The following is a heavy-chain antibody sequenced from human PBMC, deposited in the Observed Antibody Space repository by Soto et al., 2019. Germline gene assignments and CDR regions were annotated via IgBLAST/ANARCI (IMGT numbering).Heavy chain of an antibody. CDR3: AKETIAVGGPNYFDY. V-gene: IGHV3-30*18. Sequence: QVQLVESGGGVVQPGRSLRLLCEGSGFTFSRYGMHWVRQAPGMGLDWVAVVSHDGLAQYYGDSVKGRFTISRDNSQNTLYLQMNNLRTEDTAIYYCAKETIAVGGPNYFDYWGQGTLVTVSS. J-gene: IGHJ4*02. D-gene: IGHD6-19*01. CDR1: GFTFSRYG. CDR2: VSHDGLAQ.